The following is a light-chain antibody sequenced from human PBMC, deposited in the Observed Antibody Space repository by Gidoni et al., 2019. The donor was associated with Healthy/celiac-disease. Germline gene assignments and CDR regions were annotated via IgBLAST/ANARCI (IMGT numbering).Light chain of an antibody. CDR3: CSYAGSLRV. Sequence: SALTPPRSVSGSPGQSVTISCTGTSSDVGGYNYVSWYQQHPGKAPKLMIYDVRKRPSGVPDRFSGSKAGNTASLTISGLQAEDEADYYCCSYAGSLRVFGTGTKVTVL. J-gene: IGLJ1*01. CDR1: SSDVGGYNY. V-gene: IGLV2-11*01. CDR2: DVR.